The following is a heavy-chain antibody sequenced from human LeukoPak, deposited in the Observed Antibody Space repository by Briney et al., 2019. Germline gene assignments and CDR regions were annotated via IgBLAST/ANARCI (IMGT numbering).Heavy chain of an antibody. V-gene: IGHV1-2*02. J-gene: IGHJ5*02. Sequence: GRVTMTRDTSISTVYMELSNLRSDDTAVYYCARLKSTRAPNWFDPWGQGTLVTVSS. CDR3: ARLKSTRAPNWFDP.